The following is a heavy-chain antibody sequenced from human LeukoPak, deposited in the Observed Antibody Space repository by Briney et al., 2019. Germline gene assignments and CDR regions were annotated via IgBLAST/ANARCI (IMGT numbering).Heavy chain of an antibody. V-gene: IGHV3-74*01. CDR2: INIDGSST. CDR3: VREYTTSSRPYFDY. D-gene: IGHD6-6*01. Sequence: GGSLRLSCAASGFTFSNDWMHWVRQPPGKGLGWGSRINIDGSSTNYADSVKGRLTVSRDNAKNTLFLQMNGLRVDDTATYYCVREYTTSSRPYFDYWGQGDLVTVSA. J-gene: IGHJ4*02. CDR1: GFTFSNDW.